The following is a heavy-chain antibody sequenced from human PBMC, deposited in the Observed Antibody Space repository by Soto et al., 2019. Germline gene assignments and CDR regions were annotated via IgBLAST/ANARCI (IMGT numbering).Heavy chain of an antibody. Sequence: QLQLEESGPGLVKPSETLSLTCTVSGGSISSSSYYWGWIRQPPGKGLEWIGSIYYSGSTYYNPSLKSRVTISVDTSKNQFSLKLSSVTAADTAVYYCARPGSGSYRAGPFDYWGQGTLVTVSS. V-gene: IGHV4-39*01. J-gene: IGHJ4*02. CDR2: IYYSGST. D-gene: IGHD1-26*01. CDR3: ARPGSGSYRAGPFDY. CDR1: GGSISSSSYY.